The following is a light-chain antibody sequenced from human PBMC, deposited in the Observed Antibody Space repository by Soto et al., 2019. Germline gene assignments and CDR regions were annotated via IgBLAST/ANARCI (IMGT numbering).Light chain of an antibody. J-gene: IGKJ4*01. V-gene: IGKV1-6*01. CDR3: LQDYTYPRT. Sequence: AIEMTQSPSTLSVSVGDRVTITCRASQGIRHDLGWYQQKPGKAPELMIYAASILQSGVPSRFSGSGSGTDFTLTITSLQPEDVAIYYCLQDYTYPRTLGGGTKVDIK. CDR1: QGIRHD. CDR2: AAS.